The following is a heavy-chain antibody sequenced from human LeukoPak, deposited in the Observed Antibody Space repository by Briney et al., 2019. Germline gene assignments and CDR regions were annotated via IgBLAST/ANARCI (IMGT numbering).Heavy chain of an antibody. D-gene: IGHD4-17*01. V-gene: IGHV3-33*06. CDR3: AKALDYGDQNFDY. Sequence: GRSLRLSCAASGFTFSSYGMHWVCQAPGKGLEWVAVIWYDGSNKYYADSVKGRFTISRDNSKNTVYLQMNSLRAEDTAVYYCAKALDYGDQNFDYWGQGTLVTVSS. CDR2: IWYDGSNK. CDR1: GFTFSSYG. J-gene: IGHJ4*02.